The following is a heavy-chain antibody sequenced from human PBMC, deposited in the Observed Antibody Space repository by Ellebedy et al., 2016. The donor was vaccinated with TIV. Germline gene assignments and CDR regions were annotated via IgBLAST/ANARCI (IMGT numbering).Heavy chain of an antibody. D-gene: IGHD2-15*01. V-gene: IGHV1-18*01. Sequence: ASVKVSXXASGYTFTSYGISWVRQAPGQGLEWMGWISAYNGNTNYAQKLQGRVTMTTDTSTSTAYMELRSLRSDDTAVYYCARDQGYPDAFDIWGQGTMVTVSS. CDR3: ARDQGYPDAFDI. J-gene: IGHJ3*02. CDR2: ISAYNGNT. CDR1: GYTFTSYG.